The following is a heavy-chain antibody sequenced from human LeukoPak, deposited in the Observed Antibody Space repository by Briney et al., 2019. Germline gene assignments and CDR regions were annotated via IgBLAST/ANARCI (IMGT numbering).Heavy chain of an antibody. CDR3: ARSHDTSGYYQQFDY. CDR2: IYNSGST. J-gene: IGHJ4*02. D-gene: IGHD3-22*01. Sequence: PSETLSLTCTVSGASISSHYWSWIRQPPGKGLEWIGYIYNSGSTNYNPSLKSRVTISVDTSKPQFSLKLTSVTAADTAVYYCARSHDTSGYYQQFDYWGQGTLVSVSS. V-gene: IGHV4-59*11. CDR1: GASISSHY.